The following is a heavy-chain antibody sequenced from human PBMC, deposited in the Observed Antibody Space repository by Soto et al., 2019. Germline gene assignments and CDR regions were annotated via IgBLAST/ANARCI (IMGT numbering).Heavy chain of an antibody. CDR1: GFSFGSYA. CDR3: ALWSYLDX. CDR2: ISCSDGKT. Sequence: GGSLRLSCAASGFSFGSYALSWVRQAPGKGLEWVSTISCSDGKTFYAYSVKVRFSISIDTSHSTLYLQMNSLRADDTAMYYCALWSYLDXWGQGTRVTVSX. D-gene: IGHD3-3*01. V-gene: IGHV3-23*01. J-gene: IGHJ4*02.